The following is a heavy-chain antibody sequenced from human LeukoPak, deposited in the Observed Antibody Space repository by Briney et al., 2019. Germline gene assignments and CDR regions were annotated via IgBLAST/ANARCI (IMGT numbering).Heavy chain of an antibody. CDR3: ARASTDNAGWHRGSFDY. CDR1: GYSFTNYW. Sequence: GESLKISCQTSGYSFTNYWIGWVGQMPGKGLEWMGIIYSGDSDSRYSPSFQGQVTISADKSVSTAYLQWSRLRASDTAIYYCARASTDNAGWHRGSFDYWGQGTLVTVSS. D-gene: IGHD6-19*01. V-gene: IGHV5-51*01. CDR2: IYSGDSDS. J-gene: IGHJ4*02.